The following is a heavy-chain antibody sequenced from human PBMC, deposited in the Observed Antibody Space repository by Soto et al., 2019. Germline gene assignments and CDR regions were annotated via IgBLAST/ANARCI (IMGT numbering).Heavy chain of an antibody. CDR3: ARGVLSYDYGSGSYYNTPLDY. D-gene: IGHD3-10*01. CDR1: GGTFSSYA. V-gene: IGHV1-69*13. J-gene: IGHJ4*02. Sequence: SVKVSCKASGGTFSSYAISWVRQAPGQGLEWMGGIIPIFGTASYAQKFQGRVTITADESTSTAYMELSSLRSEDTAVYYCARGVLSYDYGSGSYYNTPLDYWGQGTLVTVSS. CDR2: IIPIFGTA.